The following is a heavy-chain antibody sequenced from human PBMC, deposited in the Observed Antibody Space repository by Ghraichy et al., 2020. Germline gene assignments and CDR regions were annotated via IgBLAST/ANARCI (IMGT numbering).Heavy chain of an antibody. Sequence: GEYLNISCAASGFTFSSYAMSWVRQAPGKGLEWVSAISSNGGSTYYADSVKGRFTISRDNSKNTLYLQMSSLRAEDTAVYYCVKDRAAPLVLVPASGAFDIWGQGTMVTVSS. CDR2: ISSNGGST. CDR1: GFTFSSYA. CDR3: VKDRAAPLVLVPASGAFDI. V-gene: IGHV3-64D*06. J-gene: IGHJ3*02. D-gene: IGHD2-2*01.